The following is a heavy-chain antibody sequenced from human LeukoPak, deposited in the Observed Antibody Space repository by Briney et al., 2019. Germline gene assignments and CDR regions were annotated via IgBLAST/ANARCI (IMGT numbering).Heavy chain of an antibody. D-gene: IGHD2-15*01. V-gene: IGHV3-23*01. CDR2: VSGSGGGT. CDR3: ANSGPFIYYYGMDV. CDR1: GFTFSSYA. Sequence: PGGSLRLSCAASGFTFSSYAMRWVRQAPGKGLEWVSAVSGSGGGTYYADSVKGRFTISRDNSKNTLYLQMNSLRAEDTAVYYCANSGPFIYYYGMDVWGQGTTVTVSS. J-gene: IGHJ6*02.